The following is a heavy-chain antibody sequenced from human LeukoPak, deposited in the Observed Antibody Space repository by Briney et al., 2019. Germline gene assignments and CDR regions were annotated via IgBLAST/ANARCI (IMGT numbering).Heavy chain of an antibody. Sequence: ASVKVSCKASGYTFTSYARHWVRQAPGQRLEWMGWINAGNGNTKYSQKFQGRVTITRDTSASTAYMELSSLRSEDTAVYYCARGDCSGGSCHLIDYWGQGTLVTVSS. D-gene: IGHD2-15*01. J-gene: IGHJ4*02. CDR3: ARGDCSGGSCHLIDY. V-gene: IGHV1-3*01. CDR2: INAGNGNT. CDR1: GYTFTSYA.